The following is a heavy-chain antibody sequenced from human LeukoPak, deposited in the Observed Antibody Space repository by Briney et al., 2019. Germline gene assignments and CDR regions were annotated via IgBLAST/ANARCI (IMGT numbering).Heavy chain of an antibody. CDR2: ISGSGGST. Sequence: PGGSLRLSCAASGFTFSSYAMSWVRQAPGKGLEWVPAISGSGGSTYYADSVKGRFTISRDNSKNTLYLQMNSLRAEDTAVYYCAKDPTMIVGEDYYYGMDVWGQGTTVTVSS. D-gene: IGHD3-22*01. J-gene: IGHJ6*02. CDR1: GFTFSSYA. CDR3: AKDPTMIVGEDYYYGMDV. V-gene: IGHV3-23*01.